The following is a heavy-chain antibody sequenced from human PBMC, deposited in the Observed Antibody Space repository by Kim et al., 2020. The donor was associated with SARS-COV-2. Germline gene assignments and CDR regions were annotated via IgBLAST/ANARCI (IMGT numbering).Heavy chain of an antibody. V-gene: IGHV4-31*02. J-gene: IGHJ4*02. Sequence: NSSLKSRVTIPMDTSKDQFSLKLPSVTAADTAIYYCARAGRGAAPEPFDYWGRGTLVTVSS. D-gene: IGHD6-13*01. CDR3: ARAGRGAAPEPFDY.